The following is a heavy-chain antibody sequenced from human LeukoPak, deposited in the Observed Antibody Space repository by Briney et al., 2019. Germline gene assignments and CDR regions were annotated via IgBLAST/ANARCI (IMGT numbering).Heavy chain of an antibody. CDR1: GFTFSSYA. CDR3: ARGGLHRLWFGEF. Sequence: GGSLRLSCAASGFTFSSYAMHWVRQAPGKGLEWVAFIHYDGSNNYYADSVKGRFTISRDNSKNTLYLQMNSLRADDTAVYYCARGGLHRLWFGEFWGQGTLVTVSS. J-gene: IGHJ4*02. D-gene: IGHD3-10*01. V-gene: IGHV3-30*02. CDR2: IHYDGSNN.